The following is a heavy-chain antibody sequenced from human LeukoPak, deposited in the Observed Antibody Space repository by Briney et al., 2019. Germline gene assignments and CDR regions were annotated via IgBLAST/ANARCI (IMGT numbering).Heavy chain of an antibody. CDR2: VNTKGET. J-gene: IGHJ4*02. CDR3: ATSNDAKIAPFDH. CDR1: GVSMGGFE. Sequence: PSETLSLTCTVSGVSMGGFEWSWVRQSPGKGLEWIGCVNTKGETTYNPSLKSRVITSVDTSKSQFSLRLTSVTAADTAVYYCATSNDAKIAPFDHWGQGALVTVSS. V-gene: IGHV4-4*09. D-gene: IGHD2-8*01.